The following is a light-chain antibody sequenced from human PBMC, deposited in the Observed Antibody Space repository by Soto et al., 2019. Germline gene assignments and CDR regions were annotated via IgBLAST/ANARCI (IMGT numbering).Light chain of an antibody. J-gene: IGLJ2*01. CDR2: NTY. V-gene: IGLV1-44*01. CDR3: EAWDDSLNGVV. CDR1: SSNIGSHT. Sequence: QSVLTQPPSASGTPGQRVTISCSGSSSNIGSHTVNWYQQLPGTAPRLLIYNTYYRPSGVPDRFSGSKSGTSASLAISGLQSEDEADYYCEAWDDSLNGVVFGGGTKLTVL.